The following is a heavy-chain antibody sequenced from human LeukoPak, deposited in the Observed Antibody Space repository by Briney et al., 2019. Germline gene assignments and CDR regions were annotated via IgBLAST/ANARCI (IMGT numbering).Heavy chain of an antibody. CDR2: INPNSGDT. J-gene: IGHJ4*02. D-gene: IGHD1-26*01. Sequence: ASVTVSCKASGYTFTDYYIHWVRQAPGQGLEWMGWINPNSGDTNYAQRFQGGVTMTRDTSLTTAYMELRRLRSDDTAVYYCARDFYSGYFDYWGQGTLVTVSS. CDR1: GYTFTDYY. V-gene: IGHV1-2*02. CDR3: ARDFYSGYFDY.